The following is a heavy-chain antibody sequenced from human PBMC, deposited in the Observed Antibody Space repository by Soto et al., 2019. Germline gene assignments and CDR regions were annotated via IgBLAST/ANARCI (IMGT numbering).Heavy chain of an antibody. V-gene: IGHV5-10-1*01. Sequence: RQMPGKGLEWRGRIYPSDSYTNYSPSFQGQVTISADKSISTDYLKWSSLKASDTAMYYCAREPYSAYAWGQGTLVTVSS. D-gene: IGHD5-12*01. J-gene: IGHJ5*02. CDR2: IYPSDSYT. CDR3: AREPYSAYA.